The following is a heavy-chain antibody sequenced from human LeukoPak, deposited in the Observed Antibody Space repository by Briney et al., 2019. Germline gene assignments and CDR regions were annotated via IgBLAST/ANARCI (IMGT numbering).Heavy chain of an antibody. V-gene: IGHV4-39*02. J-gene: IGHJ4*02. D-gene: IGHD3-10*01. CDR3: ARRYSGSGNWDY. Sequence: SETLSLTCIVSNGSISSITYSCGWIRQPPGKGLEWIGSIYYSGGTYYNPSLNSRATISVDTSKNHFSLNLSSVTAADTAVYYCARRYSGSGNWDYWGQGTLVTVSS. CDR2: IYYSGGT. CDR1: NGSISSITYS.